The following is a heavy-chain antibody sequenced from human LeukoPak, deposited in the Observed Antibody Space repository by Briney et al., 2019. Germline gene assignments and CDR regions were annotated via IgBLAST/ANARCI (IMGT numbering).Heavy chain of an antibody. V-gene: IGHV1-2*02. CDR2: INPNSGGT. Sequence: ASVKVSCKASGYTFTGYYMHWVRQAPGQGLEWMGWINPNSGGTNYAQKFRGRVTMTRDTSISTAYMELSRLRSDDTAVYYCARDPYSSSWVDYWGQGNLVTVSS. J-gene: IGHJ4*02. CDR3: ARDPYSSSWVDY. D-gene: IGHD6-13*01. CDR1: GYTFTGYY.